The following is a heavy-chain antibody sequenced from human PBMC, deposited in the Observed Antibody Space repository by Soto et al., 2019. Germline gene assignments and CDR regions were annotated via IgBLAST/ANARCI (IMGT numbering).Heavy chain of an antibody. V-gene: IGHV4-34*01. Sequence: SETLSLTCAVYGGSFSGYYWTWIRQPPGKGLEWVGEITHSGSTNYNPSLKSRVTISVDTSKNQFSLNLNSVTAADTAVYYRARSSVRGWCYWGQGTLVTVSS. CDR1: GGSFSGYY. CDR3: ARSSVRGWCY. CDR2: ITHSGST. D-gene: IGHD3-10*02. J-gene: IGHJ4*02.